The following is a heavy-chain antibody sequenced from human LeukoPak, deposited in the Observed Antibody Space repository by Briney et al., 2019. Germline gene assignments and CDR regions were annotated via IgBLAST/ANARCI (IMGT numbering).Heavy chain of an antibody. CDR1: GYTFTGYY. J-gene: IGHJ4*02. Sequence: ASVKVSCKASGYTFTGYYMHWVRQSTGQRLEWMGWINPNSGGTNYAQKFQGRVTMTRDTSISTAYMELSRLRSDDTAVYYCAKTTGYSYGYDWGQGTLVTVSS. D-gene: IGHD5-18*01. CDR3: AKTTGYSYGYD. V-gene: IGHV1-2*02. CDR2: INPNSGGT.